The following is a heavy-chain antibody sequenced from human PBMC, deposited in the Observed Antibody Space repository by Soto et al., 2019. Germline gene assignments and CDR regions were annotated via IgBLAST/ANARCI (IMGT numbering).Heavy chain of an antibody. D-gene: IGHD6-19*01. V-gene: IGHV1-69*12. CDR1: GGTFSSYA. CDR2: IIPIFGTA. Sequence: QVQLVQSGAEVKKPGSSVKVSCKASGGTFSSYAISWVRQAPGQGLEWMGGIIPIFGTANYAQKFQGRVTITADESTSTAYMELSSLRSEDTAVYYCARASRPSSRFPPIYYYYGMDVWGQGTTVTVSS. J-gene: IGHJ6*02. CDR3: ARASRPSSRFPPIYYYYGMDV.